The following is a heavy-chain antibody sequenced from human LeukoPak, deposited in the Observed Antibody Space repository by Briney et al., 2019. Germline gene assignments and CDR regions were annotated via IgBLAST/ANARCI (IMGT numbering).Heavy chain of an antibody. J-gene: IGHJ4*02. Sequence: SETLSLTCAVFGGSFSDYYWSWIRQPPGKGLEWIGEINHSGITNYNPSLKSRVTISADTSKNQFSLKLSSVTAADTSVYYCASDTVAGTGWGQGTLVIVSS. CDR3: ASDTVAGTG. V-gene: IGHV4-34*01. CDR2: INHSGIT. CDR1: GGSFSDYY. D-gene: IGHD6-19*01.